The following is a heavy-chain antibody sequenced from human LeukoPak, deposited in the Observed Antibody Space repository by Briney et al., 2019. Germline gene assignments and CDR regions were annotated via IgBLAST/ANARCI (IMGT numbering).Heavy chain of an antibody. CDR3: ARHGSGSYYYMDV. CDR2: INWNGGST. D-gene: IGHD3-10*01. V-gene: IGHV3-20*04. CDR1: GFTFDDYG. Sequence: GGSLRLSCAASGFTFDDYGMSWVRQAPGKGPEWVSGINWNGGSTGYADSVKGRFTISRDNAKNSLYLQMNSLRAEDTALYYCARHGSGSYYYMDVWGKGTTVTVSS. J-gene: IGHJ6*03.